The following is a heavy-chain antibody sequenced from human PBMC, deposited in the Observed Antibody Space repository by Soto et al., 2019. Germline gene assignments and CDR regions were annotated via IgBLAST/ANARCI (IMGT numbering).Heavy chain of an antibody. D-gene: IGHD3-16*01. CDR2: ISAYNGNT. Sequence: ASVKVSCKASGYTFTSYGISWVQQAPGQGLEWMGWISAYNGNTNYAQKLQGRVTMTTDTSTSTAYMELRSLRSDDTAVYYCARARTWGGGENAFDIWGQGTMVTVTS. CDR3: ARARTWGGGENAFDI. CDR1: GYTFTSYG. V-gene: IGHV1-18*04. J-gene: IGHJ3*02.